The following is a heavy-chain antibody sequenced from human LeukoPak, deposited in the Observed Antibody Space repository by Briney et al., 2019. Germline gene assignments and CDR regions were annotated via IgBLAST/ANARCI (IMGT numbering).Heavy chain of an antibody. CDR3: ARGGGLDV. J-gene: IGHJ6*02. Sequence: GGSLRLSCAASGFIFSSYSMNWVRQAPGKGLEWVSYISSGGGTIYYADSVKGRFTISRDNAKNSLYLQMSNLRAEDTAVYFCARGGGLDVWGQGATVTVSS. V-gene: IGHV3-48*04. CDR1: GFIFSSYS. CDR2: ISSGGGTI. D-gene: IGHD3-16*01.